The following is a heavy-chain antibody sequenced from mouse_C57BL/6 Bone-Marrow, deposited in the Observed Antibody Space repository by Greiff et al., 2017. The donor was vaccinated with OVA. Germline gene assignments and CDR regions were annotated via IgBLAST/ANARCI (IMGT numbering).Heavy chain of an antibody. D-gene: IGHD2-4*01. J-gene: IGHJ3*01. V-gene: IGHV1-5*01. CDR1: GYTFTSYW. Sequence: EVKLMESGPVLARPGASVKMSCKTSGYTFTSYWMHWVKQRPGQGLEWIGAIYPGNSDTSYNQKFKGKAKLTAVTSASTAYMELSSLTNEDSAVYYCTRAVNYYDYDALAYWGQGTLVTVSA. CDR3: TRAVNYYDYDALAY. CDR2: IYPGNSDT.